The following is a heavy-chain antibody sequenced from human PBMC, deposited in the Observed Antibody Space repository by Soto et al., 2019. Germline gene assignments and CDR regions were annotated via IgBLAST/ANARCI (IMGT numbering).Heavy chain of an antibody. CDR3: AKVAHSYGPHYYGMDV. J-gene: IGHJ6*02. V-gene: IGHV3-23*01. CDR2: ISGSGAGT. D-gene: IGHD5-18*01. CDR1: GFTFSNYA. Sequence: GGSLRLSCAASGFTFSNYAMSWVRQAPGKGLEWVSAISGSGAGTYYADFVKGRFTISRDNSKNTLYLQMNSLRAEDTAVYYCAKVAHSYGPHYYGMDVWGQGTTVIVSS.